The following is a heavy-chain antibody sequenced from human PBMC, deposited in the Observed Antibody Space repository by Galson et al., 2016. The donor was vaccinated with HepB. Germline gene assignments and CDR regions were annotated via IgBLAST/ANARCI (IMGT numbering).Heavy chain of an antibody. Sequence: SLRLSCATSGFTFSNYWMTWVRQAPGKGLEWVANIRPDGGLSCHVESVQGRFTISRDNTRSSLYLQMNSLRGEDTAVYYCVRKPRAKAYYYDFWGQGTLVTVSS. D-gene: IGHD2-21*01. CDR1: GFTFSNYW. J-gene: IGHJ4*02. CDR2: IRPDGGLS. CDR3: VRKPRAKAYYYDF. V-gene: IGHV3-7*03.